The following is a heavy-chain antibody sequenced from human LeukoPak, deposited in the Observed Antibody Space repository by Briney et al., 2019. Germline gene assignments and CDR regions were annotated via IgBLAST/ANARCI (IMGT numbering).Heavy chain of an antibody. Sequence: SETLSLTCTVSAYSINSGCYWGWIRQPPGKGLEWIGTIYHSGSTYYNPSLKSRVTISLDTSKNQFSLKLRSVTAADAAVYYCTKTQGSANYDAFDMWGQGTMVTVSS. V-gene: IGHV4-38-2*02. D-gene: IGHD1-7*01. CDR1: AYSINSGCY. CDR2: IYHSGST. J-gene: IGHJ3*02. CDR3: TKTQGSANYDAFDM.